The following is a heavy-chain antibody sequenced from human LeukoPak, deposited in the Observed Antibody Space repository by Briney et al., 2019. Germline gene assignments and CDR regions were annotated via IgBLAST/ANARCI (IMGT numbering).Heavy chain of an antibody. CDR1: GGSISSYY. CDR2: IYYSGST. Sequence: SETLSLTCTVSGGSISSYYWSWIRQPPGKGLEWIGYIYYSGSTNYNPSLKSRVTISVDTSKNQFSLKLSSVTAADTAVYYCARAGERYSSGGYHQGGRGTLVTVFS. V-gene: IGHV4-59*08. D-gene: IGHD6-19*01. J-gene: IGHJ4*02. CDR3: ARAGERYSSGGYHQ.